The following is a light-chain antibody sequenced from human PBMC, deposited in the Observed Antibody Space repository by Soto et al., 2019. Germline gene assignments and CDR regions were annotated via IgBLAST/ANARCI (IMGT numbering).Light chain of an antibody. Sequence: EIVMTQSPATLSVSPGERATLSCRASQRISSNLAWYQQKPGQAPRLLIYGASTRATGIPARFSGSGSGTEFTLTISSLQSEDFAVYYCQHYNGYPQTFGQGTRLEIK. J-gene: IGKJ5*01. CDR1: QRISSN. V-gene: IGKV3-15*01. CDR2: GAS. CDR3: QHYNGYPQT.